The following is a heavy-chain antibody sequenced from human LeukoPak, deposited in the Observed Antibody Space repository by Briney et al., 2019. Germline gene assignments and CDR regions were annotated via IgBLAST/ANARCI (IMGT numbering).Heavy chain of an antibody. J-gene: IGHJ5*02. CDR2: IIPILGIA. Sequence: ASVKVSCKASGGTFSSYAISWVRQALGQGLEWMGRIIPILGIANYAQKFQGRVTITADKSTSTAYMELSSLRSEDTAVYYCARGSSEYYYDSSGLNWFDPWGQGTLVTVSS. D-gene: IGHD3-22*01. CDR3: ARGSSEYYYDSSGLNWFDP. CDR1: GGTFSSYA. V-gene: IGHV1-69*04.